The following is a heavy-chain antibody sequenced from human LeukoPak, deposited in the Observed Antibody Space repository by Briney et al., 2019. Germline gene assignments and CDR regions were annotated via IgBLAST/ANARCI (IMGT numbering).Heavy chain of an antibody. Sequence: GESLRLSCAASGFTFSSFSMSWVRQAPGKGLEWVSFISSSGIYIYYSDSEKGRFTISRDNAKNSLYLQMNSLRAEDTAVYYCAREWVGSGSGSYPYDYWGQGTLVTVSS. CDR2: ISSSGIYI. V-gene: IGHV3-21*01. D-gene: IGHD3-10*01. CDR3: AREWVGSGSGSYPYDY. CDR1: GFTFSSFS. J-gene: IGHJ4*02.